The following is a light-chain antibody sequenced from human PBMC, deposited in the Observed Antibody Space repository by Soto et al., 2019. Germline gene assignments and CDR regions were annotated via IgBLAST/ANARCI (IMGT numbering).Light chain of an antibody. V-gene: IGLV1-40*01. CDR2: HNS. CDR3: QSYDTSLSGSRV. Sequence: QSVLTQPPSVSGAPGQRVTISCTGSSSNIGACYDVHWYQQLPGTAPKLLIYHNSNRPSGVPDRFSGSKSGTSASLAITGLQAEDEADYYCQSYDTSLSGSRVFGTGTKLTVL. J-gene: IGLJ1*01. CDR1: SSNIGACYD.